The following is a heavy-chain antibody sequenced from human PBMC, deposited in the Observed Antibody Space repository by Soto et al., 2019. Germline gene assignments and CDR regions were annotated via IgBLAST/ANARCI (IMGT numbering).Heavy chain of an antibody. CDR1: GFTFKNYA. J-gene: IGHJ4*01. Sequence: GGSLRLSCAASGFTFKNYAMHWVRQAPGKGLEWVAVISYDGSKKYYAESVEGRLIISRDNSKNALYLQMNSLRDEDTAVYYCVRAPGSATVTTSYVDYWGQGSVVTVSS. V-gene: IGHV3-30-3*01. D-gene: IGHD4-17*01. CDR2: ISYDGSKK. CDR3: VRAPGSATVTTSYVDY.